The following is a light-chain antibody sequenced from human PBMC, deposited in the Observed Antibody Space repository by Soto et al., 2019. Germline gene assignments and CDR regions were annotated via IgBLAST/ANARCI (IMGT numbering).Light chain of an antibody. CDR2: HND. CDR3: GTWDSSMSAAGWV. Sequence: QSVLTQPPSVSAAPGQKVTISCSGSNFNIGNNYVSWFQQLPGAAPKLLIYHNDKRPSGIPDLFSGSKSGTSATLGITGLQTGDEADYYCGTWDSSMSAAGWVFGGGTKLTVL. V-gene: IGLV1-51*01. CDR1: NFNIGNNY. J-gene: IGLJ3*02.